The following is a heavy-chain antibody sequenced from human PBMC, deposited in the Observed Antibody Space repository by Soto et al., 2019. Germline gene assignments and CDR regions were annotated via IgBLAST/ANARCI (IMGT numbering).Heavy chain of an antibody. CDR3: ARGIARDIVVVPAAIGYYYYGMDV. D-gene: IGHD2-2*01. J-gene: IGHJ6*01. Sequence: QVQLVESGGGVVQPGRSLRLSCAASGFTFSSYGMHWVRQAPGKGLEWVAVIWYDGSNKYYADSVKGRFTISRDNSKNTLYLQMNSLRAEDTAVYYCARGIARDIVVVPAAIGYYYYGMDVW. V-gene: IGHV3-33*01. CDR1: GFTFSSYG. CDR2: IWYDGSNK.